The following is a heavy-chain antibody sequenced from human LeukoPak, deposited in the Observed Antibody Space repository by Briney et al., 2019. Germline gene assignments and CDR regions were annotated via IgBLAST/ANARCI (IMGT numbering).Heavy chain of an antibody. D-gene: IGHD6-19*01. CDR2: IYHSGST. Sequence: SETLSLTCAVSGYPISSSYYWGWIRQSPGKGLEWIGSIYHSGSTYCSPSLKSRVTISVDTSNNQISLKVSSVTAADTAVYYCASYSSGWYYFDCWGQGTLVTVSS. V-gene: IGHV4-38-2*01. CDR1: GYPISSSYY. CDR3: ASYSSGWYYFDC. J-gene: IGHJ4*02.